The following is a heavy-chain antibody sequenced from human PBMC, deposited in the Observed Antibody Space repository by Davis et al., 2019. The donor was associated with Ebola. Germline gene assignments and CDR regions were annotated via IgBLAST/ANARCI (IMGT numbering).Heavy chain of an antibody. CDR3: AKDWLGYYYDSSGYYYSHGGYGF. V-gene: IGHV3-23*01. Sequence: GGSLRLSCAASGFTFSDYYMTWVRQAPGKGLEWVSAISGSGGSTYYADSVKGRFTISRDNSKNTLYLQMNSLRAEDTAVYYCAKDWLGYYYDSSGYYYSHGGYGFWGQGTLVTVSS. J-gene: IGHJ4*02. D-gene: IGHD3-22*01. CDR2: ISGSGGST. CDR1: GFTFSDYY.